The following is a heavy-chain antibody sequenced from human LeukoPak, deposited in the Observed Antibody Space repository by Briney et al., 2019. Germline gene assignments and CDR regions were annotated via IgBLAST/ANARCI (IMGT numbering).Heavy chain of an antibody. D-gene: IGHD3-10*01. V-gene: IGHV3-23*01. CDR1: GISLTNYA. Sequence: GGSLRLSCVVSGISLTNYAMTWVRQAPGKGLEWVSYISERGGSTTYADSVKGRFTISRDTSLNTLYLQMTNLRAEDTAVYFCAKRGVVIRGILVIGYHQEAYHYDFWGQGVLVTVSS. J-gene: IGHJ4*02. CDR2: ISERGGST. CDR3: AKRGVVIRGILVIGYHQEAYHYDF.